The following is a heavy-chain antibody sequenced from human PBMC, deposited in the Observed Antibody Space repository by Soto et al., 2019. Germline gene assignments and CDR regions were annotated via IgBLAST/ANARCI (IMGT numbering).Heavy chain of an antibody. D-gene: IGHD2-21*01. CDR3: VRGGGGGQFDS. CDR1: GFTFSDFY. Sequence: PGGSLRLSCEASGFTFSDFYMSWIRQAPGKGLEWLSYISPKSNYREYAESVKGRHTISRDNAKNSLSLQMNSLRVEETAVYYCVRGGGGGQFDSWGQGTLVTVSS. V-gene: IGHV3-11*06. J-gene: IGHJ4*02. CDR2: ISPKSNYR.